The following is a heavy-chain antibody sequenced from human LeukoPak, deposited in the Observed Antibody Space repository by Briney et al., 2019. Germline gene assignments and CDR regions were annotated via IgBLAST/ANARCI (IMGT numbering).Heavy chain of an antibody. CDR1: GFTFSSYS. CDR3: AKESSYEQNY. V-gene: IGHV3-7*01. CDR2: IKQDGGGK. D-gene: IGHD5-18*01. J-gene: IGHJ4*02. Sequence: GESLRLSCAASGFTFSSYSMGWVRQAPGKGLEWVANIKQDGGGKYYVDSVKGRFIISRDNAKNSLYLDMHSLRVEDTAVYYCAKESSYEQNYWGQGTLVTVSS.